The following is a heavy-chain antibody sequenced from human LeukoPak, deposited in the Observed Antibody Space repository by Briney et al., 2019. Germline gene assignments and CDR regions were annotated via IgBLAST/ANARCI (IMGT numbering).Heavy chain of an antibody. D-gene: IGHD3-3*01. CDR2: INPNSGGT. Sequence: ASVTVSCKASGYTFTGYYMHWVRQPPGQGLERMGWINPNSGGTNYAQKFQGRVTMTRDTSISTAYMELSRLRSDDTAVYYCARASDLGWLSDYWGQGPLVTVSS. J-gene: IGHJ4*02. CDR3: ARASDLGWLSDY. CDR1: GYTFTGYY. V-gene: IGHV1-2*02.